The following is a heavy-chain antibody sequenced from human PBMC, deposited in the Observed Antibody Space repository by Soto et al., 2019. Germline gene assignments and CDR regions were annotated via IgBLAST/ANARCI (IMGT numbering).Heavy chain of an antibody. D-gene: IGHD5-18*01. CDR2: IFYSGST. CDR3: AKDSGYNYGYFRWFDP. V-gene: IGHV4-59*01. J-gene: IGHJ5*02. CDR1: GCSICNYY. Sequence: SETLSLTCTVSGCSICNYYWSWIRQPPGRGLEWIGHIFYSGSTNYSPALKSRVTISVDTSKSQFSLKLSSVTAADTAVYYCAKDSGYNYGYFRWFDPWGQGTLVTVSS.